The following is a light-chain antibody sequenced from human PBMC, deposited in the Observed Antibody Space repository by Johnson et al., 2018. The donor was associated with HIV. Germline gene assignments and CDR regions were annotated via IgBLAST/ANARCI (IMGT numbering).Light chain of an antibody. J-gene: IGLJ1*01. Sequence: QSVLTQPPSVSAAPGQKVTVSCSGSSSNIGNNYVSWYQQLPGTAPKLLIYEKNKRPSGIADRFSDTKSGTSATLGITGLQTGDEADYYCGTWDSGLSAHYVFGTGTKVTVL. CDR1: SSNIGNNY. CDR2: EKN. CDR3: GTWDSGLSAHYV. V-gene: IGLV1-51*02.